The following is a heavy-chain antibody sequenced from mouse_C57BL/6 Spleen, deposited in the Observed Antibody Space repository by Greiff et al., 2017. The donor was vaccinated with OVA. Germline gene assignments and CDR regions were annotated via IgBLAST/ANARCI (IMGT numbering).Heavy chain of an antibody. CDR3: AREGDYYFDY. Sequence: EVMLVESGPELVKPGASVKIPCKASGYTFTDYNMDWVKQSHGKSLEWIGDINPNHGGTIYNQKFKGKATLTVDKSSSTAYMELRSLTSEDTAVYYCAREGDYYFDYWGQGTTLTVSS. CDR1: GYTFTDYN. CDR2: INPNHGGT. V-gene: IGHV1-18*01. J-gene: IGHJ2*01.